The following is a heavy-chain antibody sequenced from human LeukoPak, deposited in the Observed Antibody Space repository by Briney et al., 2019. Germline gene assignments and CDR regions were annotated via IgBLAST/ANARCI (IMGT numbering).Heavy chain of an antibody. Sequence: SETLSLTCTVSGGSISSGSYYWSWIRQPAGKGLEWSGRIYTSGSTNYNPSLKSRGTISVDTSKNQFSLKLSSVTAADTAVYYCARDTSYDFWSGYFWFDPWGQGTLVTVSS. J-gene: IGHJ5*02. CDR2: IYTSGST. D-gene: IGHD3-3*01. CDR3: ARDTSYDFWSGYFWFDP. CDR1: GGSISSGSYY. V-gene: IGHV4-61*02.